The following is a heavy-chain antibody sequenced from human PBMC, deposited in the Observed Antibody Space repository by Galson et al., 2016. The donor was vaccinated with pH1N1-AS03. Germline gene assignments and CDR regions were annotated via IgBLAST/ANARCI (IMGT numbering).Heavy chain of an antibody. CDR3: ARDVLPYSLGLDV. CDR2: VSHAGRT. V-gene: IGHV4-4*02. Sequence: ETLSLTCAVSGDSISTSNWWSWVRQPPWKGLEWIGEVSHAGRTNYSPSLKSRVTISLDKSKNQFSLQLTSVTAADTAVYYCARDVLPYSLGLDVWGQGTTVTVSS. J-gene: IGHJ6*02. CDR1: GDSISTSNW. D-gene: IGHD5-18*01.